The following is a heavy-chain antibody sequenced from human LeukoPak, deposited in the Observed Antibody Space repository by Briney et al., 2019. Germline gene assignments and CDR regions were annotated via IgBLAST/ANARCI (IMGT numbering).Heavy chain of an antibody. CDR2: ISHRGTS. CDR1: DESFSTYY. V-gene: IGHV4-34*01. J-gene: IGHJ3*02. Sequence: SETLSLTCDVNDESFSTYYWSWIRQSPGKGLEWIAEISHRGTSTYNPSLQSRVTVSVDASKNHFSLRVKSVIAADTAIYYCARKRRRGYYLNSAFDMWGQGTMVTVSS. CDR3: ARKRRRGYYLNSAFDM. D-gene: IGHD3-3*01.